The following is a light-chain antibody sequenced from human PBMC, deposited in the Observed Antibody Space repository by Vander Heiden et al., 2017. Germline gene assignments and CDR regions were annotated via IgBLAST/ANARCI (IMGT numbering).Light chain of an antibody. CDR2: GAS. CDR1: QTVDKNY. V-gene: IGKV3-20*01. Sequence: ELVLTHSPGTLSLSPGESATLSSSASQTVDKNYLVWYQQKHGQAPRLLIYGASTRATGIPDRFSGSGSGTDFTLTISRLEPDDFAVYYCQQYSSSPPYIFGQGTKVDIK. CDR3: QQYSSSPPYI. J-gene: IGKJ2*01.